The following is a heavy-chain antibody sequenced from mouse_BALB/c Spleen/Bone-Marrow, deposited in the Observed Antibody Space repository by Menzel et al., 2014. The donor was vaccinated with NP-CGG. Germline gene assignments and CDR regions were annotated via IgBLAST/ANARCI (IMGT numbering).Heavy chain of an antibody. J-gene: IGHJ4*01. CDR1: GFNIKDTY. Sequence: EVQLVESGAELVKPGAPVKLSCTASGFNIKDTYMHWVKQRPEQGLEWIGRIDPANGNTKYDPKFQGKATITADTSSNTAYLQLSSLTSEDTAVYYCARVKLWSYAMDYWGQGTSVTVSS. CDR2: IDPANGNT. V-gene: IGHV14-3*02. CDR3: ARVKLWSYAMDY. D-gene: IGHD1-1*02.